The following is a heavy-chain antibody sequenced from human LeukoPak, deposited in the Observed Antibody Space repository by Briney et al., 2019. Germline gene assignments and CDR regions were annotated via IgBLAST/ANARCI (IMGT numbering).Heavy chain of an antibody. CDR1: GGSISSYY. CDR3: ARERGDSSGSFDY. V-gene: IGHV4-59*01. D-gene: IGHD3-22*01. CDR2: IYYSVST. Sequence: ASETLSLTCTVSGGSISSYYWSWIRQPPGKGLGWIGYIYYSVSTNSNPSLKSRVTISVDPSKNQFSLKLSSVTAADTAVYYCARERGDSSGSFDYWGQGTLVTVSS. J-gene: IGHJ4*02.